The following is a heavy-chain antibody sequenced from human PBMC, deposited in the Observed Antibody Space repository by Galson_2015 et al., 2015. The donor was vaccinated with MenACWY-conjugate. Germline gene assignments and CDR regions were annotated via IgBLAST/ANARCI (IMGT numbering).Heavy chain of an antibody. D-gene: IGHD5-18*01. V-gene: IGHV1-18*04. J-gene: IGHJ4*02. CDR2: ISAYNGNT. CDR1: GYTFTSYG. Sequence: SVKASCKASGYTFTSYGISWVRQAPGQGLEWMGWISAYNGNTNYAQKLQGRVTMTTDTSTSTAYMELRSLRSDDTAVYYCARDSLSYSYGSFDYWGQGTLVTVSS. CDR3: ARDSLSYSYGSFDY.